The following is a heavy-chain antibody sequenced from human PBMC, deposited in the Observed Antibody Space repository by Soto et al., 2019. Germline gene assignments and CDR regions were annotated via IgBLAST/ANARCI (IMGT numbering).Heavy chain of an antibody. CDR3: ASTYSSSSWYYYYGMDV. CDR1: GGSISSSSYY. V-gene: IGHV4-39*01. Sequence: SETLSLTCTVSGGSISSSSYYWGWIRQPPGKGLEWIGSIYYSGSTYYNPSLKSRVTISVDTSKNQFSLKLSSVTAADTAVYYCASTYSSSSWYYYYGMDVWGQGTTVTVSS. J-gene: IGHJ6*02. CDR2: IYYSGST. D-gene: IGHD6-6*01.